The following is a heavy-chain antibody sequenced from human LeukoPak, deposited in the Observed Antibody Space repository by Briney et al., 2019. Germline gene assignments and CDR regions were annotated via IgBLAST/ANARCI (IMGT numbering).Heavy chain of an antibody. Sequence: SVKVSCKASGGTFSSYAISWVRQAPGQGLEWMGGIIPIFGTANYAQKFQGRVTITADKSTSTAYMELSSLRSEDTAVYYCARADYYGSGSYYDYWGQGTLVTVSS. CDR1: GGTFSSYA. D-gene: IGHD3-10*01. CDR3: ARADYYGSGSYYDY. V-gene: IGHV1-69*06. CDR2: IIPIFGTA. J-gene: IGHJ4*02.